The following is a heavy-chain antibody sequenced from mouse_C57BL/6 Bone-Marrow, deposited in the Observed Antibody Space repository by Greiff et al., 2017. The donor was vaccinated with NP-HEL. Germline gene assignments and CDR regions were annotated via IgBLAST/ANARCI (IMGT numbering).Heavy chain of an antibody. J-gene: IGHJ4*01. Sequence: VQLKESGGGLVKPGGSLKLSCAASGFTFSSYAMSWVRQTQEKRLEWVATISDGGSYTYYPDNVKGRFTISRDNAKNNLYLQISHLKSEDTAMYYCARIGSSYAMDYWGQGTSVTVSS. D-gene: IGHD1-1*01. CDR1: GFTFSSYA. CDR3: ARIGSSYAMDY. V-gene: IGHV5-4*01. CDR2: ISDGGSYT.